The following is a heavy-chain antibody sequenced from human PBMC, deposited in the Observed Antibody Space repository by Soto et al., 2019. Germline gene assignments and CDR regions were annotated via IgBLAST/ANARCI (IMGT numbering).Heavy chain of an antibody. CDR1: GGTFSSYA. Sequence: SVKVSCKASGGTFSSYAISWVRQAPGQGLEWMGGIIPIFGTANYAQKFQGRVTITADESTSTAYMELSSLRSEDTAVYYCARGSSSSTRGYYYYGMDVWGQGTTVTVSS. CDR3: ARGSSSSTRGYYYYGMDV. J-gene: IGHJ6*02. CDR2: IIPIFGTA. V-gene: IGHV1-69*13. D-gene: IGHD6-6*01.